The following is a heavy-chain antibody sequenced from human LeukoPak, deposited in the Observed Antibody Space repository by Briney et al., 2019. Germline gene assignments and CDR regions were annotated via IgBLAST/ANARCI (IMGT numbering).Heavy chain of an antibody. CDR2: INPNNGGT. V-gene: IGHV1-2*02. J-gene: IGHJ4*02. CDR3: ARSLFVLVSSALGY. D-gene: IGHD2-2*01. Sequence: ASVKVSCKVSGYTLTELSMHWVRQAPGKGLEWMGWINPNNGGTNYAQEFQGRVTMTRDTSISTAYMELSSLRSNDTAVYYCARSLFVLVSSALGYWGQGTLVTVSS. CDR1: GYTLTELS.